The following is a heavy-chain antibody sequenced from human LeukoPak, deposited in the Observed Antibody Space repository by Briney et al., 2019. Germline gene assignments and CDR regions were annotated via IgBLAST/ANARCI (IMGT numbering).Heavy chain of an antibody. Sequence: SETLSLTCTVSGGSISSSSYYWGWIRQPPGKGLEWIGSIDYSGSTYYNPSLKSRVTISVDTSKNQFSLKLSSVTAADTAVYYCAVRFLEWFPDAFDIWGQGTMVTVSS. D-gene: IGHD3-3*01. CDR3: AVRFLEWFPDAFDI. V-gene: IGHV4-39*01. J-gene: IGHJ3*02. CDR1: GGSISSSSYY. CDR2: IDYSGST.